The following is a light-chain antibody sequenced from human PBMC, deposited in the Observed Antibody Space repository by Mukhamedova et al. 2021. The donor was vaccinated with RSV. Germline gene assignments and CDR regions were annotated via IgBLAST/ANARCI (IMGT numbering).Light chain of an antibody. Sequence: WYQRRVHGQAPELLIYYTSTLQSGVASRFSGSGSGTDFTLTISSLQPEDVGSYYCQKYNSAPYTFGQGTEVEIK. CDR3: QKYNSAPYT. J-gene: IGKJ2*01. CDR2: YTS. V-gene: IGKV1-27*01.